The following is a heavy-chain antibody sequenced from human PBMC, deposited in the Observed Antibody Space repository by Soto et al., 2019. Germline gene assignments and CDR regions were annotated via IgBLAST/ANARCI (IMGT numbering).Heavy chain of an antibody. Sequence: EVQVLESGGGLVQPGGSLRLSCAASGFASFSYAMSWVRQAPGKGLEWVSAISGSGDNTYYADSVKGRFTISRDNSKNTLHLQMNSLRAEDTAVYYCAKTPRETYYETKGYYYICAFDVWGRGTMVTVSS. CDR3: AKTPRETYYETKGYYYICAFDV. D-gene: IGHD3-22*01. CDR1: GFASFSYA. CDR2: ISGSGDNT. J-gene: IGHJ3*01. V-gene: IGHV3-23*01.